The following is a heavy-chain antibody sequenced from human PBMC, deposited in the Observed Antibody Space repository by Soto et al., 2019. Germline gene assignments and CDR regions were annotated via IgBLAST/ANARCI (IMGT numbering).Heavy chain of an antibody. D-gene: IGHD5-18*01. V-gene: IGHV1-69*12. CDR2: IIPLFGTA. CDR1: GGTFSSYA. Sequence: QVQLVQSGAEVKKPGSSVKVSCKASGGTFSSYAISWVRQAPGQGLEWMGGIIPLFGTANYAQKFQGRVTLPADESTSTAYMELSSLRSEDTAVYYCARELLGWSSDTAMESEEGYFDLWGRGTLVTVSS. CDR3: ARELLGWSSDTAMESEEGYFDL. J-gene: IGHJ2*01.